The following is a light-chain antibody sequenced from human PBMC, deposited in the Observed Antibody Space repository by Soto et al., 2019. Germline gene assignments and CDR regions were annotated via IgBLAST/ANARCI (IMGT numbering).Light chain of an antibody. J-gene: IGKJ1*01. CDR2: AAS. V-gene: IGKV1-39*01. CDR1: QSISRW. Sequence: MKHSPVTLSVKNGDRVTITCRASQSISRWLVWYQQKPGKAPKLLIYAASSLQSGVPSRFSGSGSGTDFTLTIFSFQAEDFISYCSKVWYCTLPTFCHGT. CDR3: KVWYCTLPT.